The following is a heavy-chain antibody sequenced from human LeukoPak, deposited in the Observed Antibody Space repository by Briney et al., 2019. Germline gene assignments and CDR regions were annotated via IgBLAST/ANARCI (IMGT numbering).Heavy chain of an antibody. CDR1: GFTFSSYG. V-gene: IGHV3-30*02. CDR3: AKDSPVEYQLRIHHAFDI. CDR2: IRYDGSNK. J-gene: IGHJ3*02. Sequence: PGGSLRLSCAASGFTFSSYGMHWVSQAPGKGLEWVAFIRYDGSNKYYADSVKGRFTISRDNSKNTLYLQMNSLRAEDTAVYYCAKDSPVEYQLRIHHAFDIWGQATMVTVSS. D-gene: IGHD2-2*01.